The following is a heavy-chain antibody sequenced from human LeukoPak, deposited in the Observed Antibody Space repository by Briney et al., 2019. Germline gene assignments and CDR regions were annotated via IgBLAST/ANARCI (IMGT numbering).Heavy chain of an antibody. V-gene: IGHV3-15*01. Sequence: GGSLRLSCVGSGFTSIAYALTWVRQAPGKGLEWVGRIKSKTDGGTTDYAAPVKGRFTISRDDSKNTLYLQMNSLKTEDTAVYYCTPVGATTDFDYWGQGTLVTVSS. CDR2: IKSKTDGGTT. D-gene: IGHD1-26*01. CDR3: TPVGATTDFDY. CDR1: GFTSIAYA. J-gene: IGHJ4*02.